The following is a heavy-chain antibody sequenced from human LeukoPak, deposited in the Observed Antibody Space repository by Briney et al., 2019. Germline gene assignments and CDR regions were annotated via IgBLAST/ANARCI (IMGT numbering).Heavy chain of an antibody. Sequence: PGGSLRLSCAASGFTFSSYGMHWVRQAPGKGLEWVAVIWYDGSNKYYADSVKGRFTISRDNSKNTLYLQMNSLRAEDTAVYYCAKRGGPYYYYYYMDVWGKGTTVTVSS. CDR3: AKRGGPYYYYYYMDV. D-gene: IGHD2-15*01. J-gene: IGHJ6*03. CDR2: IWYDGSNK. CDR1: GFTFSSYG. V-gene: IGHV3-30*02.